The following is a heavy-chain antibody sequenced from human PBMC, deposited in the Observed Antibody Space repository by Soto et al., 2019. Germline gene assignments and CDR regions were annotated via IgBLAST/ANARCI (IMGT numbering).Heavy chain of an antibody. J-gene: IGHJ6*02. Sequence: PGGSLRLSCAASGFNFNSYRMSWVRQAPGKGLEWLACVEEDGSYKYYVDSVKGRFTISRDNSKNTLYLQMNSLRAEDTAVYYCAKAFKHWAWLVHDYGMDVWGQGTTVTVSS. CDR1: GFNFNSYR. D-gene: IGHD6-19*01. V-gene: IGHV3-7*01. CDR2: VEEDGSYK. CDR3: AKAFKHWAWLVHDYGMDV.